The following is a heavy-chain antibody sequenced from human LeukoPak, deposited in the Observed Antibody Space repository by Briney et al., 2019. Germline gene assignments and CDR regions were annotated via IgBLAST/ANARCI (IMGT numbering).Heavy chain of an antibody. CDR3: AKGIYSSGWSYFDY. Sequence: PGGSLRLSCAASGFTFSNSAMSWVRQAPGKGLEWVSTLSGSGITTYYADSVKGRFTISRGNSKNTLYLQMNTLRAEDSALYYCAKGIYSSGWSYFDYWGRGTLVTVSS. D-gene: IGHD6-19*01. V-gene: IGHV3-23*01. J-gene: IGHJ4*01. CDR2: LSGSGITT. CDR1: GFTFSNSA.